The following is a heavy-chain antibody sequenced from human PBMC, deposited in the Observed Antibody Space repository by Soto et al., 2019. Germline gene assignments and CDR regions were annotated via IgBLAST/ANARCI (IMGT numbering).Heavy chain of an antibody. CDR1: GGSFSGYC. V-gene: IGHV4-34*01. CDR2: IDHSGYT. CDR3: ARGVLGTDYDFWSGYYTGSYFDY. Sequence: PSETLSLTCAAYGGSFSGYCWNWFCQPPGKGLEWIGEIDHSGYTNYNPSLKSRVTISVDTSKNQFSLRLSSVTAADTAVYYCARGVLGTDYDFWSGYYTGSYFDYWGQGTLVT. D-gene: IGHD3-3*01. J-gene: IGHJ4*02.